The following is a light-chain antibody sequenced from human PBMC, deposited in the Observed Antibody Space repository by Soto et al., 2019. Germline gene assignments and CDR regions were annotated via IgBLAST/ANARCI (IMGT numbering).Light chain of an antibody. J-gene: IGKJ1*01. CDR1: QSVSSY. CDR2: DAS. Sequence: IVLTQSPATLSLSPGERATLSCRASQSVSSYLAWYQQKPGQAPRLLIYDASNRATGVPARFSGSGSGTDFTLTISSLEPEDFAVYYCQQYGDSPWTFGQGTKVDIK. V-gene: IGKV3-11*01. CDR3: QQYGDSPWT.